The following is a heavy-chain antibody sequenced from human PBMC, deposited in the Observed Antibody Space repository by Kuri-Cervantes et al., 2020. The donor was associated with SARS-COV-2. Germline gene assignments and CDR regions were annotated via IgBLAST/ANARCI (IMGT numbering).Heavy chain of an antibody. CDR3: ARGVRQRITIFGVVSRFDP. J-gene: IGHJ5*02. CDR1: GGSISSYY. D-gene: IGHD3-3*01. Sequence: GSLRLSCTVSGGSISSYYWSWIRQPPGKGLEWIGHIYYSGSTNYNPSLKSRVTISVDTSKNQFSLKLSSVTAADTAVYYCARGVRQRITIFGVVSRFDPWGQGTLVTVSS. V-gene: IGHV4-59*01. CDR2: IYYSGST.